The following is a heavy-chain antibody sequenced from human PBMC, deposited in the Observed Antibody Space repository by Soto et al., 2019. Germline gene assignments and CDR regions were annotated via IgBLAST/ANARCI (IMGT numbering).Heavy chain of an antibody. V-gene: IGHV4-39*02. CDR2: IHSSGGT. Sequence: SETLSLTCTVSGASIKSRNYFWGWIRQPPGKGLEFVGSIHSSGGTYYNPSLKSRVTVSVDLSNSHFSLSLKSLTATNTAVYYCGRLAEAATGHTDFDFWGQGTLVTVSS. CDR1: GASIKSRNYF. CDR3: GRLAEAATGHTDFDF. J-gene: IGHJ4*02. D-gene: IGHD2-15*01.